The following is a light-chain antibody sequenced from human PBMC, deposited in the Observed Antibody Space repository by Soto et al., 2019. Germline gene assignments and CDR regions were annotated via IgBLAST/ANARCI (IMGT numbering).Light chain of an antibody. V-gene: IGLV3-21*04. CDR2: YDS. J-gene: IGLJ2*01. Sequence: SYELTQPPSVSVAPGKTARITCGGTNIGSKSVHWYQQRPGQAPVVVISYDSDRPSGIPERFSGSNSGNTATLTISRVEAGDEGDSYCQVWDSSSDHVLFGGGTKLTVL. CDR3: QVWDSSSDHVL. CDR1: NIGSKS.